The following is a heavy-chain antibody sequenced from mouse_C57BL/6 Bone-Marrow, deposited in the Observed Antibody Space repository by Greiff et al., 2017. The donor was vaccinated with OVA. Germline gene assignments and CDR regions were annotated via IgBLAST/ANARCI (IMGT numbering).Heavy chain of an antibody. CDR1: GYTFTEYT. J-gene: IGHJ2*01. V-gene: IGHV1-62-2*01. CDR3: ARPGRWRGFCY. Sequence: QVQLQQSGAELVKPGESVKLSCKASGYTFTEYTIHRVKQRSGQGLVGSGWFYPGSGSIKYNEKFKDKATFTAYKSSSKVYMELSRLTSEVSAVYFDARPGRWRGFCYWGQGTTLTVSS. CDR2: FYPGSGSI. D-gene: IGHD3-1*01.